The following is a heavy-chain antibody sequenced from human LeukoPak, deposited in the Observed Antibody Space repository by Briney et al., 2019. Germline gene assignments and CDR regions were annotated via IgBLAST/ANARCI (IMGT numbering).Heavy chain of an antibody. Sequence: GGSLRLSCAASGFTFSSYAMSWVRQAPEKGLEWVSAITGGGGSTYYADSVKGRFTISRDNSKNTLYLQMNSLRVEDTAVYHCAKDYGGKTYYFDYWGQGTLVTVSS. CDR1: GFTFSSYA. CDR3: AKDYGGKTYYFDY. V-gene: IGHV3-23*01. CDR2: ITGGGGST. D-gene: IGHD4-23*01. J-gene: IGHJ4*02.